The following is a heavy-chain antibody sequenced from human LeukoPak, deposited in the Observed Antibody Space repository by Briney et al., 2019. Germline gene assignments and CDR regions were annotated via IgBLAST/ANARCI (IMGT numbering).Heavy chain of an antibody. CDR1: GGSISSYY. V-gene: IGHV4-59*08. J-gene: IGHJ4*02. CDR2: IYYSGST. Sequence: SETLSLTCTVSGGSISSYYWSWIRQPPGKGLEWIGYIYYSGSTNHNPSLKSRVTASVDTSKNQFSLRLSLVTAADTAVYYCARHADYGAYLDYWGQGTLVTVSS. D-gene: IGHD4-17*01. CDR3: ARHADYGAYLDY.